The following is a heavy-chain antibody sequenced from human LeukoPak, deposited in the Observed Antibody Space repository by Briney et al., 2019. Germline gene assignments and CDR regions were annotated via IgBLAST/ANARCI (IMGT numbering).Heavy chain of an antibody. J-gene: IGHJ5*02. CDR1: GFTFSSYS. Sequence: GGSLRLSCAASGFTFSSYSMNWVRQAPGKGLGWVSYISSSSSTIYYADSVKGRFTISRDNAKNSLYLQMNSLRDEDTAVYYCASKYCSSTSCPFDPWGQGTLVTVSS. V-gene: IGHV3-48*02. D-gene: IGHD2-2*01. CDR2: ISSSSSTI. CDR3: ASKYCSSTSCPFDP.